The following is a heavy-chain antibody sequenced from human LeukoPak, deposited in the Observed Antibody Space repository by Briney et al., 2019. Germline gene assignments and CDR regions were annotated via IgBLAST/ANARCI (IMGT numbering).Heavy chain of an antibody. CDR3: TTSIAVGHDY. J-gene: IGHJ4*02. CDR1: GFTFSSYA. D-gene: IGHD6-19*01. CDR2: IKSKTDGGTT. Sequence: GGSLRLSCAASGFTFSSYAMSWVRQAPGKGLEWVGRIKSKTDGGTTDYAAPVKGRFTISRDDSKNTLYLQMNSLKTEDTAVYYCTTSIAVGHDYWGQGTLVTVSS. V-gene: IGHV3-15*01.